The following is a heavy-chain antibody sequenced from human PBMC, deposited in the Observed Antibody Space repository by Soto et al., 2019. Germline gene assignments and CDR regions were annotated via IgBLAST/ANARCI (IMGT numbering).Heavy chain of an antibody. CDR2: ISSSSSYT. J-gene: IGHJ4*02. V-gene: IGHV3-11*06. CDR3: ARVQSTIAVAGIGPFDY. Sequence: GGSLRLSCAASGFTFSDYYMSWIRQAPGKGLEWVSYISSSSSYTNYADSVKGRFTISRDNAKNSLYLQMNSLRAEDTAVYYCARVQSTIAVAGIGPFDYWGQGTLVTVSS. CDR1: GFTFSDYY. D-gene: IGHD6-19*01.